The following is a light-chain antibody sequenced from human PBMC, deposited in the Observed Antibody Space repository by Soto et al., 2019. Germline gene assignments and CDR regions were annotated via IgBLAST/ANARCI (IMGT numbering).Light chain of an antibody. V-gene: IGLV2-18*02. J-gene: IGLJ1*01. CDR1: SSDVGSNNR. Sequence: QSALTQPPSVSGSPGRSVAISCTGTSSDVGSNNRVSWYQQPPGSAPKLIIYDVSNRPSGIPDRFSGSKSANTASLTISGLQTEDEADYYCSSYTTSNTYVFGTGTKVTVL. CDR2: DVS. CDR3: SSYTTSNTYV.